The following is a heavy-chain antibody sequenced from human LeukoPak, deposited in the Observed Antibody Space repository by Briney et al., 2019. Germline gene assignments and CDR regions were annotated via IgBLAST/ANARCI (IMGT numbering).Heavy chain of an antibody. CDR3: AKDLGPGSMATSPGFDY. CDR1: GFTFDDYA. CDR2: ISWNSGSI. J-gene: IGHJ4*02. D-gene: IGHD5-24*01. Sequence: GGSLRLSCAASGFTFDDYAMHWVRQAPGKGLEWVSGISWNSGSIGYADSVKGRFTISRDNAKTSLYLQMNSLRAEDTALYYCAKDLGPGSMATSPGFDYWGQGTLVTVSS. V-gene: IGHV3-9*01.